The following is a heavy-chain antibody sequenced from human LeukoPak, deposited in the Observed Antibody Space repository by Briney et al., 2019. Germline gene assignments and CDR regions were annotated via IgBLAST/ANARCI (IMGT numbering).Heavy chain of an antibody. CDR3: TRTYSSSSIDY. J-gene: IGHJ4*02. CDR1: GGSLSSYF. D-gene: IGHD6-6*01. V-gene: IGHV4-59*01. CDR2: IYYSGST. Sequence: PSETLSLTCTVSGGSLSSYFWGWIRQPPGKGLEWIGYIYYSGSTNYNPSLKSRVTISIDTSKNQFSLKLSSVTAADTAVYYCTRTYSSSSIDYWGQGALVTVSS.